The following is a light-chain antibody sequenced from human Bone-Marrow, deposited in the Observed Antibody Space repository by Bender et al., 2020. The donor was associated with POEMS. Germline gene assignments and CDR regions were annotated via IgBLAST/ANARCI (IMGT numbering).Light chain of an antibody. CDR2: DVT. J-gene: IGLJ2*01. V-gene: IGLV2-14*01. CDR1: SSDVGGYNY. CDR3: SSYTTDSNYHVL. Sequence: QSALTQPASVSGSPGQSIAISCTGTSSDVGGYNYVSWFQQHPGKAPKLMIYDVTNRPSGVSTRFSGSRSASTASLTISGLQAEDEADYFCSSYTTDSNYHVLFGGGTKLTVL.